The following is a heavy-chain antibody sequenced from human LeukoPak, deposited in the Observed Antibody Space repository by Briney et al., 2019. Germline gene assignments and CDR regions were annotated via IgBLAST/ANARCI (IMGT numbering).Heavy chain of an antibody. CDR2: ISGSGGST. Sequence: GGSLRLSCAVSGITLSNYGMSWVHQAPGKGPEWVAGISGSGGSTNYADSVKGRFTISRDNPKNTLYLQMNSLRAEDTAAYYCAKDRYYDSSGSSFDYWGQGTLVTVSS. CDR1: GITLSNYG. CDR3: AKDRYYDSSGSSFDY. V-gene: IGHV3-23*01. D-gene: IGHD3-22*01. J-gene: IGHJ4*02.